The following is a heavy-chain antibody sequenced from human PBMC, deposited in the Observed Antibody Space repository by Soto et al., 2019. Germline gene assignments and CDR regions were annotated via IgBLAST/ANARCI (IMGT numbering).Heavy chain of an antibody. CDR1: GGSISSYY. CDR2: IYYTGTT. V-gene: IGHV4-59*01. CDR3: AKSLFDGGGGLSAD. Sequence: QVQLHESGPGLVKPSETMSLTCTVSGGSISSYYWGWMQQPPGKGLEWIGDIYYTGTTNYHPSLKSRVTIAITSKNQFSLNLSSVTAADTAVYYCAKSLFDGGGGLSADWGRGTLVTVSP. J-gene: IGHJ4*02. D-gene: IGHD2-21*01.